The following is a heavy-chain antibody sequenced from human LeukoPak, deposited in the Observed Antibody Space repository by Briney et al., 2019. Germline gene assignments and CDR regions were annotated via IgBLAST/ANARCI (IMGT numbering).Heavy chain of an antibody. D-gene: IGHD2-2*01. Sequence: SETLSLTCTVSGGSISSSSYYWGWIRQPPGKGLEWIGSIYYSGSTYYNPSLKSRVTISVDTSKNQFSLKLSSVTAADTAVYYCARAPVSSVVVPAAMPDIYYYYYMDVWGKGTTVTVSS. CDR1: GGSISSSSYY. CDR2: IYYSGST. J-gene: IGHJ6*03. CDR3: ARAPVSSVVVPAAMPDIYYYYYMDV. V-gene: IGHV4-39*07.